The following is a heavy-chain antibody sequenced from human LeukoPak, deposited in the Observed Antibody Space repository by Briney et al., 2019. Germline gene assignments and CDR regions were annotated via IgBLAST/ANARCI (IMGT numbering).Heavy chain of an antibody. CDR3: ARARGPQVFDY. Sequence: GGSLRLSCAASGFTFSSYSMNWVRQAPGKGLEWVSSISSSSSYIYYADSVKGRFTISRDNAKNSLHLQMNSLRAEDTAVYYCARARGPQVFDYWGQGTLVTVSS. CDR1: GFTFSSYS. J-gene: IGHJ4*02. CDR2: ISSSSSYI. V-gene: IGHV3-21*01.